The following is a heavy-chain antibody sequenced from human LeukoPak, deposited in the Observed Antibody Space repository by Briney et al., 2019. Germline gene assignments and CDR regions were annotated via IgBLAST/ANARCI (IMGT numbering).Heavy chain of an antibody. V-gene: IGHV3-21*01. CDR1: GFTFSSYS. CDR2: ISSSSSYI. D-gene: IGHD2-21*02. J-gene: IGHJ4*02. Sequence: GGSLRLSCAASGFTFSSYSMNWVRQAPGRGLEWVSSISSSSSYIYYADSVKGRFTISRDNAKNSLYLQMNSLRAEDTAVYYCATVVVTPFDYWGQGTLVTVSS. CDR3: ATVVVTPFDY.